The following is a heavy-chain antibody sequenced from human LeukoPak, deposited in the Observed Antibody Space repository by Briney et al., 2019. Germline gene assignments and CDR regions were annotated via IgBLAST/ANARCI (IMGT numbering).Heavy chain of an antibody. J-gene: IGHJ4*02. D-gene: IGHD3-16*01. Sequence: GGSLRLSCAASGFIFSTYGMCWVRQAPGKGLEWVAFIRHDGSIKNYADSVKGRSSISRDNSKNTLYLQMNSLRAEDTAVYYCAKDSLADIDYWGQGTLVTVSS. V-gene: IGHV3-30*02. CDR3: AKDSLADIDY. CDR1: GFIFSTYG. CDR2: IRHDGSIK.